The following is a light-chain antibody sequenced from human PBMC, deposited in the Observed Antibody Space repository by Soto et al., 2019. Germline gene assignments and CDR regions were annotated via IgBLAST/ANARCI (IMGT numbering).Light chain of an antibody. V-gene: IGKV3-20*01. Sequence: EIVLTQSPGTLSLSPGERATLSCRASQSVSRSYLAWYQQKPGQAPRLLIYGASSRATGIPDRFSGSGSGTDFTLTISRLEPEDFAVYYCQQYGSSPYTFGRGTKLEIK. J-gene: IGKJ2*01. CDR2: GAS. CDR1: QSVSRSY. CDR3: QQYGSSPYT.